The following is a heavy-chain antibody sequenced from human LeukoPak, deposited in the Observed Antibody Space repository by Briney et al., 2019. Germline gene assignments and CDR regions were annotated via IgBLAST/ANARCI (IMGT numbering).Heavy chain of an antibody. J-gene: IGHJ4*02. V-gene: IGHV3-9*01. CDR3: VRERFHGSGAPKFDF. D-gene: IGHD3-10*01. CDR2: ISWNSGSI. Sequence: PGGSLRLSCAASGFTFDDYAMHWVRQAPGKGLEWVSGISWNSGSIGYADSVKGRFTISRDNAKKSLYLQVNSLRAEDTAVYYCVRERFHGSGAPKFDFWGQGTLVTVSS. CDR1: GFTFDDYA.